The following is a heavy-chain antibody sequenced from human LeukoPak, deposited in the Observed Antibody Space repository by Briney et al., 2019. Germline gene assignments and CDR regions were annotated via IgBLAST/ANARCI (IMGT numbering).Heavy chain of an antibody. CDR1: GGSITSSSYY. Sequence: PSETLSLTCTVSGGSITSSSYYWGWIRQPPGKGLEWIGSIYYSGNTYYNPSLKSRVTIYVDTSKNQFSLKLSSVTAADTAVYYCARGRRDGYNLEYFDKWGQGTLVTVSS. CDR2: IYYSGNT. V-gene: IGHV4-39*01. D-gene: IGHD5-24*01. CDR3: ARGRRDGYNLEYFDK. J-gene: IGHJ4*02.